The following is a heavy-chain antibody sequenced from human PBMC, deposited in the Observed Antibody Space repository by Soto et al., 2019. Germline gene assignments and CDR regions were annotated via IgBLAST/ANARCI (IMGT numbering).Heavy chain of an antibody. CDR3: ALQFQHGPGIAAAAPYYFDD. V-gene: IGHV4-39*01. CDR1: GGSISSSSYY. CDR2: IYYSGST. J-gene: IGHJ4*02. D-gene: IGHD6-13*01. Sequence: SETLSLTCTVSGGSISSSSYYWGWIRQPPGKGLEWIGSIYYSGSTYYNPSLKSRVTISVDTSKNQFSLKLSSVTAADTAVYYCALQFQHGPGIAAAAPYYFDDWGQGTLVTVSS.